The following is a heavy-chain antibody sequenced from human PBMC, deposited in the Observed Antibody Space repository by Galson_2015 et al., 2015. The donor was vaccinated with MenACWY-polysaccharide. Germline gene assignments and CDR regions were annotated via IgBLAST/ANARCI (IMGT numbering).Heavy chain of an antibody. J-gene: IGHJ4*02. CDR2: IRHDGGYR. Sequence: SLRLSCAASGFTFSMYGIHWVRQAPGKGLEWVAFIRHDGGYRYYADSVGGQFTISRDNSRNTAFLQMSSLKTADTAVYYCAKDTTGAFTGLLDSWGRGTLVTVSS. D-gene: IGHD3-9*01. V-gene: IGHV3-30*02. CDR1: GFTFSMYG. CDR3: AKDTTGAFTGLLDS.